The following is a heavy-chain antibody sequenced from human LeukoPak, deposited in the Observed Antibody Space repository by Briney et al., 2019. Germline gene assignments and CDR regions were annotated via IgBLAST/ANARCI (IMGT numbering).Heavy chain of an antibody. J-gene: IGHJ4*02. Sequence: GGSLRLSCAASGFTFNNYAMNWVRQAPGKGLEWVAVISYDGSNKYYADSVKGRFTISRDNSKNTLYLQMNSLRAEDTAFYYCAAGTSNYFDYWGQGALVTVSS. D-gene: IGHD2-2*01. CDR1: GFTFNNYA. V-gene: IGHV3-30-3*01. CDR3: AAGTSNYFDY. CDR2: ISYDGSNK.